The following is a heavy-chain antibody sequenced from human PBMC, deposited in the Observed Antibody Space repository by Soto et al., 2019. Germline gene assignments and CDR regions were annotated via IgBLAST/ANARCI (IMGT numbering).Heavy chain of an antibody. V-gene: IGHV3-74*01. CDR2: IRYDGVGA. Sequence: EVQLVESGGGLVQPGGSLRLSCADSGFTFSAYWMHWVRQAPGKGLAWVSRIRYDGVGANYADSVQGRFSISRDNVKQMLYLEMNSLRPDDTAVYYCTRVGATGMDVWGQGTKVTVS. J-gene: IGHJ6*02. CDR1: GFTFSAYW. CDR3: TRVGATGMDV. D-gene: IGHD1-26*01.